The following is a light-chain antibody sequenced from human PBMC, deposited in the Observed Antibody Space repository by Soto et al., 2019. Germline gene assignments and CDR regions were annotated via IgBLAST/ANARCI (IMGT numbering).Light chain of an antibody. J-gene: IGKJ1*01. CDR3: QVFGSSPSWT. Sequence: EIVLTQSPGTLSLSPGERATLSCRASQSVSSSYLAWYQQRPGQAPRLLIYGASSRATGIPARFSGSGSGTDFTLTISRLEPEDSAVYYCQVFGSSPSWTFGQGTKVEIK. CDR1: QSVSSSY. CDR2: GAS. V-gene: IGKV3-20*01.